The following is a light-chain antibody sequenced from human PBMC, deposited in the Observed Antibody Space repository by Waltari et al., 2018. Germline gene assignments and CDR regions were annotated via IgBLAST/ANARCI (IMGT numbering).Light chain of an antibody. J-gene: IGKJ2*01. Sequence: DIQLTQSPSSLSASVGDRVTIPCRASESISSYLSWYQQKQGEAPKLLFYTASSLEGGVPSRFSGSGSGTDYTLTISNLQPEDFATYYCHQIYSTLGDTFGQGTKLEIK. V-gene: IGKV1-39*01. CDR2: TAS. CDR3: HQIYSTLGDT. CDR1: ESISSY.